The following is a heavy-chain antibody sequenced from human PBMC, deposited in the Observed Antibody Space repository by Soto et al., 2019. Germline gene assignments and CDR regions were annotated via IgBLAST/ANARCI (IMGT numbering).Heavy chain of an antibody. CDR1: GFTFSSYA. D-gene: IGHD5-18*01. CDR2: ISYDGSNK. V-gene: IGHV3-30-3*01. CDR3: ARSGGYSPGDAFDI. J-gene: IGHJ3*02. Sequence: VQLVESGGGVVQPGRSLRLSCAASGFTFSSYAMHWVRQAPGKGLEWVAVISYDGSNKYYADSVKGRFTISRDNSKNTLYLQMNSLRAEDTAVYYCARSGGYSPGDAFDIWGQGTMVTVSS.